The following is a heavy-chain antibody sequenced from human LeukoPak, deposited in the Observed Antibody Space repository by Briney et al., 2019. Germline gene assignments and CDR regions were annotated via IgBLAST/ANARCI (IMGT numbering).Heavy chain of an antibody. CDR2: IYSDVRRI. Sequence: GGSLRLSCAASGFTFSDYWMHWVRQAPGRGLEWVARIYSDVRRIKYADSVKGRFTISRDNAKNTLYLQMNALRVEDTAVYYCATSPVISRDWGQGTLVTVSS. CDR1: GFTFSDYW. J-gene: IGHJ4*02. V-gene: IGHV3-74*03. D-gene: IGHD2-21*01. CDR3: ATSPVISRD.